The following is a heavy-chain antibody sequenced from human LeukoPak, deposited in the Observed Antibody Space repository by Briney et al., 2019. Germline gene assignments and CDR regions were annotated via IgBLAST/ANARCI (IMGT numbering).Heavy chain of an antibody. V-gene: IGHV4-59*12. CDR2: IYYSGST. J-gene: IGHJ3*02. Sequence: SETLSLTCTVSGGSISSYYWSWIRQPPGKGLEWIGYIYYSGSTNYNPSLKSRVTISVDTSKNQFSLKLSSVTAADTAVYYCAESYCSSTSCSHDHDAFDIWGQGTMVTVSS. CDR1: GGSISSYY. CDR3: AESYCSSTSCSHDHDAFDI. D-gene: IGHD2-2*01.